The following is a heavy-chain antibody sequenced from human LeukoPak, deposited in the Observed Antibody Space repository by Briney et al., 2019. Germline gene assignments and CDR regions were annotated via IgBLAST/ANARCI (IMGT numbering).Heavy chain of an antibody. D-gene: IGHD2/OR15-2a*01. Sequence: PSETLSLTCSVSGRSLYSSSYHWRWIRQAPGRGLEWIGNIYYSGSTYYSPSLKSRVTISLDTSKNQFSLKLNSVTAADTAVYRCARQFYERRSPQAKFIQQWGQGTLVTVSS. V-gene: IGHV4-39*01. CDR3: ARQFYERRSPQAKFIQQ. CDR2: IYYSGST. J-gene: IGHJ1*01. CDR1: GRSLYSSSYH.